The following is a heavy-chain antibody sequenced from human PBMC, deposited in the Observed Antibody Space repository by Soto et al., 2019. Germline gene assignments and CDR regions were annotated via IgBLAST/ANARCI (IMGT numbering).Heavy chain of an antibody. CDR1: GFSLSTSGVG. CDR3: AHRPSYCSGGSCYSGFDY. J-gene: IGHJ4*02. D-gene: IGHD2-15*01. Sequence: QITLKESGPPLVKPTQTLTLTCTFSGFSLSTSGVGVGWIRQPPGKALEWLALIYWDDDKRYSPSLKSRLTIPKXPXXXQXXLTITNMDPVDTATYYCAHRPSYCSGGSCYSGFDYWGQGTLVTVSS. V-gene: IGHV2-5*02. CDR2: IYWDDDK.